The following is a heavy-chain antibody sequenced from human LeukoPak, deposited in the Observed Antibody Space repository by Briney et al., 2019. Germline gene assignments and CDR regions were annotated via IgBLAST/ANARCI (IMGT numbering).Heavy chain of an antibody. CDR2: IYYSGST. Sequence: PSETLSLTCTVFGGSISSGDYYWSWIRQPPGKGLEWIGYIYYSGSTYYNPSLKSRVTISVDTSKNQFPLKLSSVTAADTAVYYCARGLDLDWGQGTLVTVSS. J-gene: IGHJ4*02. CDR1: GGSISSGDYY. D-gene: IGHD3-9*01. CDR3: ARGLDLD. V-gene: IGHV4-30-4*01.